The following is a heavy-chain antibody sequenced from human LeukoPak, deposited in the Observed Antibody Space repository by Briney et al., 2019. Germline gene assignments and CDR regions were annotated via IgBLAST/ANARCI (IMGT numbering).Heavy chain of an antibody. D-gene: IGHD3-16*01. CDR3: ARGEIL. J-gene: IGHJ4*02. CDR2: IFTSGST. V-gene: IGHV4-61*02. Sequence: SETLSLTCTVSGGSISSGSYYWSWIRQPAGKGLEWIGRIFTSGSTNYNPSLKSRLTISVDTSKNQFSLKLSSVTAADTAVYYCARGEILWGQGTLVTVSS. CDR1: GGSISSGSYY.